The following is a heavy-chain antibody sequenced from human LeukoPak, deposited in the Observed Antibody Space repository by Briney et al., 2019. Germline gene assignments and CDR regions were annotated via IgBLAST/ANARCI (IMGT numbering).Heavy chain of an antibody. CDR3: ARGGASGGFEI. CDR2: INSDGSTT. Sequence: GGSLRLSCAASGFTFSSFWMHWVRQAPGKGLVWVSRINSDGSTTTYADSVKGRFTVSRDNAKNTLYLQMNSLRAEDTAMYYCARGGASGGFEIWGQGTMVTVSS. CDR1: GFTFSSFW. D-gene: IGHD1-26*01. V-gene: IGHV3-74*01. J-gene: IGHJ3*02.